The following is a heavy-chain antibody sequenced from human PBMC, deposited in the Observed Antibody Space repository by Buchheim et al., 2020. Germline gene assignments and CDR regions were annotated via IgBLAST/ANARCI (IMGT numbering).Heavy chain of an antibody. CDR2: ISSGGDT. CDR1: GFSASSLY. Sequence: VQLLQSGGGLVQPGGSLRLSCAASGFSASSLYVGWLRQAPGKGPEWVSLISSGGDTYSADSVKGRFAIPRDDSENTVILQMSSLTPEDTAIYYCVTSVVRAMRGEYWGQGTL. CDR3: VTSVVRAMRGEY. V-gene: IGHV3-66*02. D-gene: IGHD1-26*01. J-gene: IGHJ4*02.